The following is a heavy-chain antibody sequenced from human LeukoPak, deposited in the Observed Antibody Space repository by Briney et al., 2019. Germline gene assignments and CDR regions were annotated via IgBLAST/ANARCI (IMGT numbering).Heavy chain of an antibody. V-gene: IGHV4-38-2*02. CDR1: GYSISSNYY. J-gene: IGHJ4*02. Sequence: PSETLSLTCSVSGYSISSNYYWAWMRPPPGKGLEWIGTINHSGSTYFNPFLKSRVSVSVDTSKNQVSLRLSSVTVADTAVYYCARVCSSGRCLDYWGQGTLVTVSS. CDR2: INHSGST. D-gene: IGHD2-2*01. CDR3: ARVCSSGRCLDY.